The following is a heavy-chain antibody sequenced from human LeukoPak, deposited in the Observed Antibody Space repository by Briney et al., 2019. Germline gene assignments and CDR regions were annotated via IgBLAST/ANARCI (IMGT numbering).Heavy chain of an antibody. CDR2: IKQDGSEK. CDR3: ARDSVDCRGCAFDL. V-gene: IGHV3-7*01. Sequence: GGSLRLSCAASGFTFTTYWMSWVRQAPGKGLEWVANIKQDGSEKYYVDSVKGRFTISRDNAKKSLYLQMDSLRGEDTALYYRARDSVDCRGCAFDLWGQGTMVTVSS. J-gene: IGHJ3*01. CDR1: GFTFTTYW. D-gene: IGHD3-10*01.